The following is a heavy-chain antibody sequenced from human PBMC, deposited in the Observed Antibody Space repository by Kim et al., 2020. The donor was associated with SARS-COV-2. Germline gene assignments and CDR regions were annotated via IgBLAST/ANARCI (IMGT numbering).Heavy chain of an antibody. V-gene: IGHV3-33*01. D-gene: IGHD4-4*01. CDR2: NT. J-gene: IGHJ3*02. Sequence: NTYYTGSVKGRITISRDNSKNILYRQMNSLRGENTAVYYCARGSNLVGFYIWGQGTMVTVSS. CDR3: ARGSNLVGFYI.